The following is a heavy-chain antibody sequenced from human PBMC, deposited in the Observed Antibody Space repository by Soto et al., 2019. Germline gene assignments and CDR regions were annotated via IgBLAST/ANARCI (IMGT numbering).Heavy chain of an antibody. J-gene: IGHJ6*02. CDR2: ISYDGSNK. CDR1: GFTFSSYA. Sequence: PGGSLRLSCAASGFTFSSYAMHWVRQAPGKGLEWVAVISYDGSNKYYADSVRGRFTISRDNSKNTLYLQMNGLRAEDTAVYYCAREILNGYGMDVWGQGTTVTVSS. V-gene: IGHV3-30-3*01. CDR3: AREILNGYGMDV. D-gene: IGHD2-8*01.